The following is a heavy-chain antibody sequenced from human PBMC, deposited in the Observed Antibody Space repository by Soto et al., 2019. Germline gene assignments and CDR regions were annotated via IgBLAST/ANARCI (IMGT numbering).Heavy chain of an antibody. J-gene: IGHJ4*02. CDR3: ARYYDHSGIHRYFDQ. V-gene: IGHV4-31*01. Sequence: QVQLQASGQGVVEPSQTLSLTCTVSGGSVSSNGDCWSWIRQHPGRVMEWIGYIYSSGSDYYNSSLKSLLSISLDTSKNQFSLNLSSVTAADTAVYYCARYYDHSGIHRYFDQWGQGTLVTVSS. CDR2: IYSSGSD. D-gene: IGHD3-10*01. CDR1: GGSVSSNGDC.